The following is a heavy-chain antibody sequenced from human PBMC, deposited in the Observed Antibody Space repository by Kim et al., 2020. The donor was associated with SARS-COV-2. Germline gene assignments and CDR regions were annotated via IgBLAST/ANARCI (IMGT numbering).Heavy chain of an antibody. J-gene: IGHJ4*02. CDR1: GFSFSDYY. V-gene: IGHV3-11*01. Sequence: GGSLRLSCAASGFSFSDYYMSWIRQAPGRGLEWISYISGDSITIYYADSVQGQFTTSRDNPKNSLYLQMNSLRAEDTAVYYCARLQNEGGYTGADPDYWGQGTLVPVSS. D-gene: IGHD5-12*01. CDR3: ARLQNEGGYTGADPDY. CDR2: ISGDSITI.